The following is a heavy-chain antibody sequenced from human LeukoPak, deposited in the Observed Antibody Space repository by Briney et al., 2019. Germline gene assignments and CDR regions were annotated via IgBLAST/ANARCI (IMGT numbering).Heavy chain of an antibody. CDR3: AKDGTAAGLYFDL. V-gene: IGHV3-53*01. J-gene: IGHJ4*01. CDR1: GFTVSSNY. CDR2: IYSGGST. Sequence: GGSLRLSCAASGFTVSSNYMSWVRQAPGKGLEWVSVIYSGGSTYYADSVKGRFTLSRDNTKNSLYLQMSSLRAEDTAVYYCAKDGTAAGLYFDLWGQGTLVTVSS. D-gene: IGHD6-13*01.